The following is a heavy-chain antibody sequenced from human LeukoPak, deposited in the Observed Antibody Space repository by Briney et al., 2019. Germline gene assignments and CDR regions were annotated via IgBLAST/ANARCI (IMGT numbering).Heavy chain of an antibody. CDR2: IRYDGSNK. D-gene: IGHD3-10*01. CDR3: GKGSNLDERYFQN. J-gene: IGHJ1*01. CDR1: AFSFRSYA. Sequence: GGSLRLSCAASAFSFRSYAMHWVRQAPGKGLEWVAFIRYDGSNKYYAESVKGRFTNSRDNSKNTLYLQMNSLRTEETAVYYCGKGSNLDERYFQNWGQGTLVTVPS. V-gene: IGHV3-30*02.